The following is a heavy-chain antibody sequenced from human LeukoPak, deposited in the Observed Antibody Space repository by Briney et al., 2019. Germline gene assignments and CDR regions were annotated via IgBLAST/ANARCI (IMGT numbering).Heavy chain of an antibody. CDR3: ARDNSWYSSGWYFDY. Sequence: GSLRLSCAASGFTFSSYEMNWVRQAPGKGLEWVSYISSSGSTIYYADSVKGRFTISRGNAKNSLYLQMNSLRAEDTAVYYCARDNSWYSSGWYFDYWGQGTLVTVSS. V-gene: IGHV3-48*03. D-gene: IGHD6-19*01. CDR1: GFTFSSYE. J-gene: IGHJ4*02. CDR2: ISSSGSTI.